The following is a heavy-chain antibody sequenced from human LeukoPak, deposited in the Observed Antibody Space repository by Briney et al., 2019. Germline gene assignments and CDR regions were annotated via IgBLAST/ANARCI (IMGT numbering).Heavy chain of an antibody. Sequence: ASVKVSCKASGYTFTSYGISWVRQAPGQGLEWMGWISAYNGNTNYAQKLQGRVTMTTDTSTSTAYMELRSLRSDDTAVYYCARSHSSSSFHWSDPWGQGTLVTVSS. CDR1: GYTFTSYG. CDR3: ARSHSSSSFHWSDP. D-gene: IGHD6-13*01. CDR2: ISAYNGNT. V-gene: IGHV1-18*01. J-gene: IGHJ5*02.